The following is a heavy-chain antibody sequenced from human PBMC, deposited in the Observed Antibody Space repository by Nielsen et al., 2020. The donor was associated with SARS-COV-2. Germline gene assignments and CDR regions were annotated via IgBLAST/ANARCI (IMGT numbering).Heavy chain of an antibody. V-gene: IGHV4-59*01. CDR3: ARGPHDYGDYWLGY. D-gene: IGHD4-17*01. CDR1: GGSISSFY. J-gene: IGHJ4*02. Sequence: SETLSLTCTVSGGSISSFYWTWIRQPPGKGLEWIGYIYYSGSTNYNPSLKSRVTISVDTSKNQFSLNLSSVTAADTAVYYCARGPHDYGDYWLGYWGPGTLVTVSS. CDR2: IYYSGST.